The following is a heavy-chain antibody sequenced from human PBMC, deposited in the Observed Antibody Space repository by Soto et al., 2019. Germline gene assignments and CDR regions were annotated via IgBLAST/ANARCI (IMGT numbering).Heavy chain of an antibody. CDR2: INTGGGSA. CDR3: ARDTSGWSINGFVV. D-gene: IGHD6-19*01. J-gene: IGHJ6*02. CDR1: GSAITRYY. Sequence: QVDLVQSGAEVKKPGASVTISCKASGSAITRYYIHWVRQAPGRGLEWMGIINTGGGSASYAQKFQYRVTIDKDTPTGTVYVDLRSLRTEYPAVYYCARDTSGWSINGFVVWGQGTTVNVSS. V-gene: IGHV1-46*01.